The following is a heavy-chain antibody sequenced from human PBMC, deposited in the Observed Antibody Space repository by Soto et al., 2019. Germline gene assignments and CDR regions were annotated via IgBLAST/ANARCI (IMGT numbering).Heavy chain of an antibody. CDR1: GGSFSGYY. V-gene: IGHV4-34*01. CDR3: ARDKTTGLFDY. CDR2: INHSGST. D-gene: IGHD1-7*01. Sequence: SETLSLTCAVYGGSFSGYYWTWIRQPPGTRLEWIGEINHSGSTNYNPSLKSRVTISVDTSKNQFSLKLTSVTAADTAVYYCARDKTTGLFDYWGQGTLVTVSS. J-gene: IGHJ4*02.